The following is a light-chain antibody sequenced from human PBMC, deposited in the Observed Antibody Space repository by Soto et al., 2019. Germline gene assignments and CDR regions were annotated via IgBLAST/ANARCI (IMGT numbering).Light chain of an antibody. CDR3: QQASSFPLT. CDR2: SAS. V-gene: IGKV1-12*01. Sequence: IQMTQSPSSVSASVGDTVTITCRASQGIGSWLAWYHQIPGKAPKLLIYSASSLQSGTPSRFTGHRSGAAFTLTITNLQPEDVGVYHCQQASSFPLTFGGGTKVEIK. J-gene: IGKJ4*01. CDR1: QGIGSW.